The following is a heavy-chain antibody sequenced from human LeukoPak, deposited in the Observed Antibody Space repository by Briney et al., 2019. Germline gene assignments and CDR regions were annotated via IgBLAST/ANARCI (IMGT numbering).Heavy chain of an antibody. J-gene: IGHJ5*02. Sequence: SETLSLTCTVSGGSISSSGYYWGWIRQPPGKGLEWIASIYYRGSTYYNPSLKSRVTISVDTSKNQLSLKLSSLTAADTAVYYCARHEYSGSYYGLSWFDPWGQGTLVTVSS. D-gene: IGHD1-26*01. CDR2: IYYRGST. CDR1: GGSISSSGYY. V-gene: IGHV4-39*01. CDR3: ARHEYSGSYYGLSWFDP.